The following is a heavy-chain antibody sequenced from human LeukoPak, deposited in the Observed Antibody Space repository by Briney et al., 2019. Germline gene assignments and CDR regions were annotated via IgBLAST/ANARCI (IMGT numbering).Heavy chain of an antibody. CDR1: GYTFTSYG. CDR3: ARDPKVRYFDWLRDYYYGMDV. CDR2: ISAYNGNT. Sequence: ASVKVSCKASGYTFTSYGISWVRQAPGQGLEWMVWISAYNGNTNYAQKLQGRVTMTTDTSTSTAYMELRSLRSDDTAVYYCARDPKVRYFDWLRDYYYGMDVWGQGTTVTVSS. J-gene: IGHJ6*02. D-gene: IGHD3-9*01. V-gene: IGHV1-18*01.